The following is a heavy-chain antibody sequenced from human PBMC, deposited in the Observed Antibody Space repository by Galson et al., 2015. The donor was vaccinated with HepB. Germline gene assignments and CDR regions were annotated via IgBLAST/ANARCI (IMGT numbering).Heavy chain of an antibody. Sequence: SLRLSCAASGFTFSSYGMHWVRQAPGKGLEWVAVIWYDGSNKYYADSVKGRFTISRDNSKNTLYLQMNSLRAEDTAVYYCARGPRFSAIVAPADYWGQGTLVTVSS. CDR2: IWYDGSNK. D-gene: IGHD5-18*01. V-gene: IGHV3-33*01. J-gene: IGHJ4*02. CDR1: GFTFSSYG. CDR3: ARGPRFSAIVAPADY.